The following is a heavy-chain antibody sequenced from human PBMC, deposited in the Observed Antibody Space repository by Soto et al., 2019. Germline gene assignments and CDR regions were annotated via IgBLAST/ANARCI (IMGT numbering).Heavy chain of an antibody. Sequence: QVQLQQWGAGLLKPSETLSLTCAVYGGSFSGYYWRWIRQPPGKGREWIGELNHSGSTNYNPSLKSRVTIPADTSKNQFSLNLSSVTAADTAVYYCARGRYVLLWFGELTHWGQGTLVTVSS. D-gene: IGHD3-10*01. J-gene: IGHJ4*02. V-gene: IGHV4-34*01. CDR2: LNHSGST. CDR1: GGSFSGYY. CDR3: ARGRYVLLWFGELTH.